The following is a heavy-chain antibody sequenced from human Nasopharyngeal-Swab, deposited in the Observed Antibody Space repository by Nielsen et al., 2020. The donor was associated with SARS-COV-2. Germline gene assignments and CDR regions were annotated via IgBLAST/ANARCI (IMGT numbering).Heavy chain of an antibody. Sequence: GESLKISCAASGFTFSSYSMNWVRQAPGKGLEWVSAISGSGGSTYYADSVKGRFTISRDNSKNTLYLQMNSLRAEDTAVYYCAKERYYYDSSGYLLYYWGQGTLVTVSS. V-gene: IGHV3-23*01. CDR3: AKERYYYDSSGYLLYY. J-gene: IGHJ4*02. CDR2: ISGSGGST. D-gene: IGHD3-22*01. CDR1: GFTFSSYS.